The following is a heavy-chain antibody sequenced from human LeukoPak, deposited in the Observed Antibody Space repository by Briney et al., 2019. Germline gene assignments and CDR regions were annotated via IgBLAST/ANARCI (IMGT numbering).Heavy chain of an antibody. D-gene: IGHD3-10*01. V-gene: IGHV3-74*01. Sequence: GGSLRLSCAASGFTFSSYWMHWVRQVPGKGLVWVSRINSDGSSTSYADSVKGRYTISRDNAKNTLYVQMNSLRAEDTAVYYCSTGSGHAFDIWGRGTMVTVSS. CDR3: STGSGHAFDI. CDR1: GFTFSSYW. J-gene: IGHJ3*02. CDR2: INSDGSST.